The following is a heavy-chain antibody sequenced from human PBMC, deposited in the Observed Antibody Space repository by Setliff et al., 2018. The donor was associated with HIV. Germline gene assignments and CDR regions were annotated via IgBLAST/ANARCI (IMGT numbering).Heavy chain of an antibody. CDR3: RSWAWSYYYYYMDV. V-gene: IGHV4-61*02. J-gene: IGHJ6*03. D-gene: IGHD3-16*01. CDR1: GGSVSSGSYY. Sequence: PSETLSLTCTVSGGSVSSGSYYWSWIRQPAGKGLEWIGRIYTSGSTNYNPSLKSRVTISVDTSKNQFSLKLSSVTAADTAVYYCRSWAWSYYYYYMDVWGKGTTVTVSS. CDR2: IYTSGST.